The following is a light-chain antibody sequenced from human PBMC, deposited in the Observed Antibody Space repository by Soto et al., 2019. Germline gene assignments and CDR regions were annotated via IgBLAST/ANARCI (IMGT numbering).Light chain of an antibody. V-gene: IGKV3-11*01. Sequence: EIVLTQSPATLSLSLGERATLSCRASQSVGDYLAWYQQQPGQPPRLLISDASNRAAGIPARFSGSGSGTDITLNISSLEPEDFADYYCQQRGNLYTFGQGTKLEIK. J-gene: IGKJ2*01. CDR3: QQRGNLYT. CDR2: DAS. CDR1: QSVGDY.